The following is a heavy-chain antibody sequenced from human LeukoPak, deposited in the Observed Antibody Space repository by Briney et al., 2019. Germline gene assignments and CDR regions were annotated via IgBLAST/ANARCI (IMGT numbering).Heavy chain of an antibody. J-gene: IGHJ4*02. D-gene: IGHD3-10*01. CDR3: ARDVLGQFGGVDY. V-gene: IGHV3-74*03. CDR1: GFTFSSYW. CDR2: VTSDGSIT. Sequence: PGGSLRLSCAASGFTFSSYWMHWVRQGPGKGLVWVSRVTSDGSITTYADSVKGRFTISRNNAKNTLYLQMNSLRAEDTAVYYCARDVLGQFGGVDYWGQGTLVTVSS.